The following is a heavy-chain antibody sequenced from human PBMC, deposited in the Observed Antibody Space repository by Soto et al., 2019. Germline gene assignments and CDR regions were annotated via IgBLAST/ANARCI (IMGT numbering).Heavy chain of an antibody. D-gene: IGHD3-3*01. V-gene: IGHV1-8*01. CDR2: MNPNSGNT. CDR1: GYTFTSYD. J-gene: IGHJ6*02. Sequence: QVQLVQSRAEVKKPGASVKVSCNASGYTFTSYDINWVRQDTGQGLEWMGWMNPNSGNTGYAQKFQGRVTMTRNTSISTAYMELSSLRSEDTAVYYCARLYAFWSGKSSYGMDVWGQGTTVTVSS. CDR3: ARLYAFWSGKSSYGMDV.